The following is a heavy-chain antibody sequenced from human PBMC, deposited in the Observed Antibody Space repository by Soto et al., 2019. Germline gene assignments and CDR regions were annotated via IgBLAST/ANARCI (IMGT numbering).Heavy chain of an antibody. D-gene: IGHD3-22*01. CDR2: ISYDGSNK. J-gene: IGHJ4*02. CDR1: GFTFSSYG. CDR3: AKSSPSSGFRNPDY. V-gene: IGHV3-30*18. Sequence: QVQLVESGGGVVQPGRSLRLSCAASGFTFSSYGMHWVRQAPGKGLEWVAVISYDGSNKYYADSVKGRFTISRDNSKNTLYLQMNSLRAEDTAVYYCAKSSPSSGFRNPDYWGQGTLVTVSS.